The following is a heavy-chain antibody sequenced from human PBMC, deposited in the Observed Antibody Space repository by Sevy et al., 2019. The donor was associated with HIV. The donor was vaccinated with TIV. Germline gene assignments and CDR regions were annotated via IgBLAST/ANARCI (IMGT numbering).Heavy chain of an antibody. V-gene: IGHV3-30*02. D-gene: IGHD2-21*01. CDR2: IQYDGSNN. Sequence: GGSLRLSCAASGFSFSSYGMHWVRQAPGKGLEWMSYIQYDGSNNDYADSVKGRFTISRDNSKNTLYLQMNSLRVEDRAVFYCVKEGGGEGGDHWGQGTLVTVSS. CDR3: VKEGGGEGGDH. CDR1: GFSFSSYG. J-gene: IGHJ4*02.